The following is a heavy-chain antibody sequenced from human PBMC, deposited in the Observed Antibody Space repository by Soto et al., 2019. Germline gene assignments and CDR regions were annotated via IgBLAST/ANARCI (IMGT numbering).Heavy chain of an antibody. CDR3: ARHEQYCSSTSCYAAPYNWFDP. V-gene: IGHV4-59*08. CDR2: IYYSGGT. Sequence: PSETLSLTCTVSGGSISSYYWSWIRQPPGKGLEWIGYIYYSGGTNYNPSLKSRVTISVDTSKNQFPLKLSSVTAADTAVYYCARHEQYCSSTSCYAAPYNWFDPWGQGTLVTASS. J-gene: IGHJ5*02. CDR1: GGSISSYY. D-gene: IGHD2-2*01.